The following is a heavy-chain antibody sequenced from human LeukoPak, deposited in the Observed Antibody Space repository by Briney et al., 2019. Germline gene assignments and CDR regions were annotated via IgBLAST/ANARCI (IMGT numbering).Heavy chain of an antibody. Sequence: RSGGSLTLSCGVSGFTFSSYWMTWVRQSPGMGLQWVANINQDGRESYCMASMKGRLNISRDNTENSVFLQLTSLRPEDTGIYFCAKGRDYGDYWGQGTLVAVSS. CDR1: GFTFSSYW. J-gene: IGHJ4*02. V-gene: IGHV3-7*01. CDR3: AKGRDYGDY. CDR2: INQDGRES.